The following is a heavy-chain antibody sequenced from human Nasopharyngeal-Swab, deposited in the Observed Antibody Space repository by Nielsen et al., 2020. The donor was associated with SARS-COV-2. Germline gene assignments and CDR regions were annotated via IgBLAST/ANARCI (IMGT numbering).Heavy chain of an antibody. Sequence: GGSLRLSCAASGFTVSSNYMSWVRQAPGKGLEWVAVIWYDGSNKYYADSVKGRFTISRDNSKNTLYLQMNSLRAEDTAVYYCARDHLVLGDSTELAYWGQGTLVTVSS. CDR2: IWYDGSNK. D-gene: IGHD2-2*01. CDR3: ARDHLVLGDSTELAY. J-gene: IGHJ4*02. V-gene: IGHV3-33*08. CDR1: GFTVSSNY.